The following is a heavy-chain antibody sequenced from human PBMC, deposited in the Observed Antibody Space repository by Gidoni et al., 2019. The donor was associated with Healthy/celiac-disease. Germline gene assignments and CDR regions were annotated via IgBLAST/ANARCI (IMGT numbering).Heavy chain of an antibody. CDR3: ARGRVVVAAKGVYNWFDP. J-gene: IGHJ5*02. Sequence: QVQLVESGGGVVQHGRSLRLSCAASGFNCSSYAMHWVRQAPGKGLEWGAVISYDGSNKYYADSVKGRFTISRDNSKNTLYLQMNSLRAEDTAVYYCARGRVVVAAKGVYNWFDPWGQGTLVTVSS. CDR1: GFNCSSYA. V-gene: IGHV3-30*04. D-gene: IGHD2-15*01. CDR2: ISYDGSNK.